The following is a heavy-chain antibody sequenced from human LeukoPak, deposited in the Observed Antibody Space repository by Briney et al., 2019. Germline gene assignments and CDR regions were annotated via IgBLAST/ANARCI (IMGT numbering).Heavy chain of an antibody. CDR2: ISSSGGTI. CDR3: ARDRIHGSGYFDY. Sequence: GGSLRLSCAASAFTFSSSSMNWVRQAPGKGLEWVSSISSSGGTIYYADSVKGRLTISRDNAKNSLYLQMNSLRAEDTAVYYCARDRIHGSGYFDYWGQGTLVTASS. CDR1: AFTFSSSS. J-gene: IGHJ4*02. V-gene: IGHV3-48*03. D-gene: IGHD2-15*01.